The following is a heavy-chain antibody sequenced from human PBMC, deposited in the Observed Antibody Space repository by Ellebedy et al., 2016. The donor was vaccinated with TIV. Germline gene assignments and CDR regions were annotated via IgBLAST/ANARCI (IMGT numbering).Heavy chain of an antibody. CDR3: ARDRRYCSGGSCSFYFDS. J-gene: IGHJ4*02. CDR2: IVVGSGNT. CDR1: GFTFTTSA. D-gene: IGHD2-15*01. V-gene: IGHV1-58*01. Sequence: ASVKVSYKASGFTFTTSAVQWVRQARGQRLEWIGWIVVGSGNTNYAQKFQERVTITRDMSTSTAYMELSSLRSEDTAVYYCARDRRYCSGGSCSFYFDSWGQGTLVTVSS.